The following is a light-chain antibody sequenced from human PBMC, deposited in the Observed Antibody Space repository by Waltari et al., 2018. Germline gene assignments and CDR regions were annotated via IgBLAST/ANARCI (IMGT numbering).Light chain of an antibody. Sequence: DIQMTQSPSTLSASVEDRVTITCRASQSIGNWLAWYQQKPGTAPKLLIQRASSVETGVPSRFSGSGSETEFTLTISGLLADDFATYFCHQYHSYPWTFGQGTKVEIK. J-gene: IGKJ1*01. CDR1: QSIGNW. CDR3: HQYHSYPWT. V-gene: IGKV1-5*03. CDR2: RAS.